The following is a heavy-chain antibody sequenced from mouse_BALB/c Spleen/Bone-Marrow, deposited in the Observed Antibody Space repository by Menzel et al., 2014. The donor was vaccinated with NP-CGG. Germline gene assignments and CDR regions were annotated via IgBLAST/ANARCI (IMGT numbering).Heavy chain of an antibody. D-gene: IGHD2-3*01. Sequence: VQLQQPGPELVKPGASVKMSCKASGYTFTSYIMHWVKQKPGQGLEWIGYINPYNDGTKYNERFKGKATLTSDKSSSTAYMELSSLTSEDSAVYYCARRWLPYAMDHWGQGTSVTVSS. CDR1: GYTFTSYI. V-gene: IGHV1-14*01. CDR3: ARRWLPYAMDH. CDR2: INPYNDGT. J-gene: IGHJ4*01.